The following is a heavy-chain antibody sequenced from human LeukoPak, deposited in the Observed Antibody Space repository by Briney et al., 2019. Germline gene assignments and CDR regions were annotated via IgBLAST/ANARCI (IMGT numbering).Heavy chain of an antibody. J-gene: IGHJ4*02. V-gene: IGHV4-59*01. Sequence: PSETLSLTCTVSGGSITNYYWSWIRQPPGKGLEWIGYIYYSGSTNYNPSLKSRVTISVDTSKNQFSLKLSSVTAADTAVYYCARGTTASDLDGTAYWGQGTLVTVSS. CDR3: ARGTTASDLDGTAY. CDR2: IYYSGST. CDR1: GGSITNYY. D-gene: IGHD1/OR15-1a*01.